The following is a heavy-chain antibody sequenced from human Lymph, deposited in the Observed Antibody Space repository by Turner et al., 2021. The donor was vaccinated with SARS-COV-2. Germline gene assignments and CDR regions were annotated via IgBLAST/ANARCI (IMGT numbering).Heavy chain of an antibody. D-gene: IGHD1-26*01. CDR1: GFTFSYYW. J-gene: IGHJ4*02. Sequence: DVPLVESGGGLVQPGGSLRLSCAASGFTFSYYWMSWVPEAAGGGVGWVANIKKDGSEKYDVDAVKGRFTISRNNDKNLLFLQMNSRRDEDTAVYYCARMGSSSWYFDYCGQGTLVTVSS. CDR3: ARMGSSSWYFDY. V-gene: IGHV3-7*01. CDR2: IKKDGSEK.